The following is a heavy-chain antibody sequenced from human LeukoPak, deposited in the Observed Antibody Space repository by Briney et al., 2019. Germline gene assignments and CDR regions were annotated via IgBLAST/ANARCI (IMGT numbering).Heavy chain of an antibody. CDR2: FSDRGSRK. J-gene: IGHJ2*01. Sequence: GGSLRLSCAASGFTFSSFAMTWVRQAPGKGLEWVSAFSDRGSRKYYADSVKGRFTISRDNSKNTLYLQMSSLRAEDTAVYYCAKGQNNGVPDFWYFDLWGRGTLVTVSS. V-gene: IGHV3-23*01. CDR1: GFTFSSFA. D-gene: IGHD2-8*01. CDR3: AKGQNNGVPDFWYFDL.